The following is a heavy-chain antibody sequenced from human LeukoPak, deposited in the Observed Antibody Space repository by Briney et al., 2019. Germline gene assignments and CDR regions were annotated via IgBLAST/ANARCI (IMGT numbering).Heavy chain of an antibody. CDR1: GFTFSNYG. D-gene: IGHD4-23*01. CDR3: AKKSPDSSGNPAHD. J-gene: IGHJ4*02. V-gene: IGHV3-23*01. Sequence: PGGSLRLSCAGAGFTFSNYGMSWVRQAPGKGLEWVSVISRSGTETYHADSVRGRFTISRDNAKNTLYLQMNSLRAEDTAVYYCAKKSPDSSGNPAHDWGQGTLVTVSS. CDR2: ISRSGTET.